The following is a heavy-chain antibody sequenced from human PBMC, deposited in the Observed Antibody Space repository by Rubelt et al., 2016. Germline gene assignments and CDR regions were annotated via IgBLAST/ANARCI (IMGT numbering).Heavy chain of an antibody. CDR2: ISSSSSYI. V-gene: IGHV3-21*01. J-gene: IGHJ6*02. D-gene: IGHD2-2*01. CDR3: ARDRCSSTSCPRGWYYYGMDV. CDR1: GFTFDDYG. Sequence: GQLVESGGGVVRPGGSLRLSCAASGFTFDDYGMSWVRQAPGKGLEWVSSISSSSSYIYYADSVKGRFTISRDNAKNSLYLQMNSLRAEDTAVYYCARDRCSSTSCPRGWYYYGMDVWGQGTTVTVSS.